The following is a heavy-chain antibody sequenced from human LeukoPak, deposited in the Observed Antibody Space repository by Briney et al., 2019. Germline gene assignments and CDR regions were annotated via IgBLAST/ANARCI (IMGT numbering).Heavy chain of an antibody. J-gene: IGHJ5*02. CDR3: ARRYYDFWSGDNWFDP. Sequence: PSETLSLTCTVSGGSISSSSYYWGWIRQPPGKGLEWIGSIYYSGSTYYNPSLKSRATISVDTSKNQFSLKLSSVTAADTAVYYCARRYYDFWSGDNWFDPWGQGTLVTVSS. D-gene: IGHD3-3*01. V-gene: IGHV4-39*01. CDR1: GGSISSSSYY. CDR2: IYYSGST.